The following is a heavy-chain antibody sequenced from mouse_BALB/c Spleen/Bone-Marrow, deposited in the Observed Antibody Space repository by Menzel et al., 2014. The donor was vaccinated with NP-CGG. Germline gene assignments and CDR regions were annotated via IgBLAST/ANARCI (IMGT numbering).Heavy chain of an antibody. V-gene: IGHV4-1*02. J-gene: IGHJ3*01. Sequence: EVQLVESGGGLVQPGGSLKLSCAASGFDFSRYWMTWVRQAPGKGLEWIGEINPASSTTNYTPSLKDKFIISRDNAKNTLYLQMSKVRSEDTALYYCAKNYYYGYVAYWGQGTLVTVSA. CDR1: GFDFSRYW. CDR2: INPASSTT. CDR3: AKNYYYGYVAY. D-gene: IGHD1-2*01.